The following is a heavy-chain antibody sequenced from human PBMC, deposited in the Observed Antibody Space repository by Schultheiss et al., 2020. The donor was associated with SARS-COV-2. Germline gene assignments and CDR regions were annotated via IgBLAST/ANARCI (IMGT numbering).Heavy chain of an antibody. CDR2: ISGSGGST. CDR3: ARDNTYLGPMDV. V-gene: IGHV3-23*01. D-gene: IGHD2/OR15-2a*01. CDR1: GFTFSSYA. J-gene: IGHJ6*02. Sequence: GGSLRLSCAASGFTFSSYAMSWVRQAPGKGLEWVSAISGSGGSTYYADSVKGRFTISRDNSRNTLYLQLNSLGAEDTALYYCARDNTYLGPMDVWGQGTTVTVSS.